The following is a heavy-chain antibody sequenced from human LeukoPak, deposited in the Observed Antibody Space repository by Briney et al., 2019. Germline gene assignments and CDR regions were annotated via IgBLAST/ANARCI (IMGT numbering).Heavy chain of an antibody. CDR1: GFTFSSFT. CDR3: AKVTGIAATGSDDAFDI. D-gene: IGHD6-13*01. CDR2: ISYDGSNK. V-gene: IGHV3-30-3*01. Sequence: GGSVRLSCAASGFTFSSFTMHWVRQAPGKGLEWVAVISYDGSNKYYADSVKGRFTISRDNSKNTLYLQMNSLRAEDTAVYYCAKVTGIAATGSDDAFDIWGQGTMVTVSS. J-gene: IGHJ3*02.